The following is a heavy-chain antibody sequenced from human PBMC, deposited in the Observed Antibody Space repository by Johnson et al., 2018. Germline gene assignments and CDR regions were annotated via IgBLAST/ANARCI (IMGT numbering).Heavy chain of an antibody. D-gene: IGHD1-26*01. V-gene: IGHV3-7*01. J-gene: IGHJ1*01. CDR3: VVGMMDFEH. CDR2: IKEDATEK. CDR1: GFTFSNYY. Sequence: VQLVQSGGGSVQPGGSLRLACSTSGFTFSNYYMSWVRQAPGKGLEWVANIKEDATEKNYVDSVKGRFTISRDNAKKSFYLQMSSLGVEDTAVYYCVVGMMDFEHWGQGSLVTVSS.